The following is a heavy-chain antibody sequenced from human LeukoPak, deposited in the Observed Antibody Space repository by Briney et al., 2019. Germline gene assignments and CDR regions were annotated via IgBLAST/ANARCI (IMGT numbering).Heavy chain of an antibody. CDR2: IYHSGST. J-gene: IGHJ4*02. V-gene: IGHV4-38-2*02. CDR3: ARDFNRYYYDSSGYYYQGN. Sequence: SETLSLTCTVSGGSISRYYWGWIRQPPGKGLEWIGSIYHSGSTYYNPSLKSRVTISVDTSKNQFSLKLSSVTAADTAVYYCARDFNRYYYDSSGYYYQGNWGQGTLVTVSS. CDR1: GGSISRYY. D-gene: IGHD3-22*01.